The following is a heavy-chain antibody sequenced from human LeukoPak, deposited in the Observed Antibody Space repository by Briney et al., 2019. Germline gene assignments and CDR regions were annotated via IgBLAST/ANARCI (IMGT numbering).Heavy chain of an antibody. Sequence: PSETLSLTCTVSGGSISSYYWSWIRQPPGKGLEWIGYIYHSGSTYYNPSLKSRVTISVDRSKNQFSLKLSSVTAADTAVYYCARACSSTSCPYGAFDIWGQGTMVTVSS. J-gene: IGHJ3*02. V-gene: IGHV4-59*12. CDR1: GGSISSYY. D-gene: IGHD2-2*01. CDR3: ARACSSTSCPYGAFDI. CDR2: IYHSGST.